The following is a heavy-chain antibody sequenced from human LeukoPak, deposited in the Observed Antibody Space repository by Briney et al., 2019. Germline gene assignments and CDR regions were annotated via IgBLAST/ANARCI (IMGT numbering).Heavy chain of an antibody. V-gene: IGHV4-59*01. CDR3: AREGIYYYDSSGYPGAFDI. Sequence: SETLSLTCTVSGGSISSYYWSWIRQPPGKGLEWIGYIYYSGSTNYNPSLKSRVTISVDTSKNQFSLKLSSMTAADTAVYYCAREGIYYYDSSGYPGAFDIWGQGTMVTVSS. D-gene: IGHD3-22*01. J-gene: IGHJ3*02. CDR1: GGSISSYY. CDR2: IYYSGST.